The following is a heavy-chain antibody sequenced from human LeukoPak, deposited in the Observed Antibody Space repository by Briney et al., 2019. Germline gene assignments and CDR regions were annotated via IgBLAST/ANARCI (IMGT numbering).Heavy chain of an antibody. Sequence: SGGSLRLSCAASGYTFNIYALSWVRQAPGKGLAWVSGLNEGGGYTYYADSVKGRFTISRDNSENTLYLQMSNLRAEDTAIYYCVRDFSCSGGSCPLFDSWGQGTLVSVSS. CDR1: GYTFNIYA. J-gene: IGHJ4*02. V-gene: IGHV3-23*01. CDR2: LNEGGGYT. D-gene: IGHD2-15*01. CDR3: VRDFSCSGGSCPLFDS.